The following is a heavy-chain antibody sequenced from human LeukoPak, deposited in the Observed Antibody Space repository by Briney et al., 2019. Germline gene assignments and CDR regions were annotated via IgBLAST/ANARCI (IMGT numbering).Heavy chain of an antibody. V-gene: IGHV3-30*18. CDR3: AKDQRGYYGSGSYPVG. J-gene: IGHJ4*02. CDR1: GFTFSSYG. Sequence: PGRSLRLSCAASGFTFSSYGMHWLRQAPGKGLEWVAVISYDGSNKYYADSVKGRFTISRDNSKNTLYLQMNSLRAEDTAVYYCAKDQRGYYGSGSYPVGWGQGTLVTVSS. CDR2: ISYDGSNK. D-gene: IGHD3-10*01.